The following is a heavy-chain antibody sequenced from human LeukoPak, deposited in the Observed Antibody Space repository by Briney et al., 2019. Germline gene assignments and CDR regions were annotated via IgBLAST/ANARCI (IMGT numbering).Heavy chain of an antibody. V-gene: IGHV1-2*02. CDR3: ARVVGYSTLAVGY. Sequence: ASVKVSCKASGYTFTGYYMHWVRQAPGQGLEWMGWINPNSGGTNYAQKFQGRVTMTRDTSISTAYMELSRLRSDDTAVYYCARVVGYSTLAVGYWGQGTLVTVSS. CDR1: GYTFTGYY. J-gene: IGHJ4*02. CDR2: INPNSGGT. D-gene: IGHD6-13*01.